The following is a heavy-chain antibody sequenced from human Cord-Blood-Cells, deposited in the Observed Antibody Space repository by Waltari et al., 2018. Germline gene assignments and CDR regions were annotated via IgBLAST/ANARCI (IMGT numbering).Heavy chain of an antibody. Sequence: QVQLVQSAAEVKKPGASVKVSCKVSGYTLTELPMHWVRQAPGTGLEWMGGFDPEDGETIYAQKFQGRVTMTEDTSTDTAYMELSSLRSEDTAVYYCATSIFGVAPFDPWGQGTLVTVSS. D-gene: IGHD3-3*01. J-gene: IGHJ5*02. CDR1: GYTLTELP. CDR3: ATSIFGVAPFDP. V-gene: IGHV1-24*01. CDR2: FDPEDGET.